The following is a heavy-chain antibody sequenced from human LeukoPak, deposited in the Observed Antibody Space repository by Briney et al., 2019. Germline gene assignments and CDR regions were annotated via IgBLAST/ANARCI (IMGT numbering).Heavy chain of an antibody. CDR3: AKGGRYYYDSSGYYYDPSGCYYGMDV. CDR1: GFTFDDYA. D-gene: IGHD3-22*01. CDR2: ISGDGGST. J-gene: IGHJ6*02. V-gene: IGHV3-43*02. Sequence: GGSLRLSCAASGFTFDDYAMHWVRQAPGKGLEWVSLISGDGGSTYYADSVKGRFTISRDNSKNSLYLQMNSLRTEDTALYYCAKGGRYYYDSSGYYYDPSGCYYGMDVWGQGTTVTVSS.